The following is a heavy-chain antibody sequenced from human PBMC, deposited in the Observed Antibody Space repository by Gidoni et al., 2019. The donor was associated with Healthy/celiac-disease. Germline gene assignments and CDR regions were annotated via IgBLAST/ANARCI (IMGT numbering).Heavy chain of an antibody. D-gene: IGHD3-16*01. Sequence: QVQLQESGPGLVKPSETLSLTCTVSGGSISSYYWSWIRQPPGKGLELIGYIYYSGSTNYNPSLKSRVTISVDTSKNQFSLKLSSVTAADTAVYYCARGGVTLYGMDVWGKGTTVTVSS. V-gene: IGHV4-59*01. CDR3: ARGGVTLYGMDV. J-gene: IGHJ6*04. CDR1: GGSISSYY. CDR2: IYYSGST.